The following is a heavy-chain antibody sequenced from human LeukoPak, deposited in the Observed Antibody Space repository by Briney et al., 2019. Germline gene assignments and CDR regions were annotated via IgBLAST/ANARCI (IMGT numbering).Heavy chain of an antibody. D-gene: IGHD2-21*02. J-gene: IGHJ4*02. CDR1: GFTFSRYA. V-gene: IGHV3-30*16. CDR3: ARDERGVVVTANGSGYFDY. Sequence: GGSLRLSCAASGFTFSRYAMHWVRQAPGKGLEWVAVIPYDGSNKYYADSVKRRFTISRDNSKNTLYLQMNSLRAEDTAVYYCARDERGVVVTANGSGYFDYWGQGTLVTVSS. CDR2: IPYDGSNK.